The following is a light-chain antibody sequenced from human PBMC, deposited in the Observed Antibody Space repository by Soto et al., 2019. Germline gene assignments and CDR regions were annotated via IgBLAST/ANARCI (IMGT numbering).Light chain of an antibody. V-gene: IGLV3-1*01. CDR2: QDS. Sequence: SYELTQPPSVSVSPGQTASITCSGDKLGDKYACWYQQKPGQSPVLVIYQDSKRPSGIPERFSGSNSGNTATLTISGTQAMDEADYYCQAWDSSTGLYVFGTGTKLTVL. J-gene: IGLJ1*01. CDR1: KLGDKY. CDR3: QAWDSSTGLYV.